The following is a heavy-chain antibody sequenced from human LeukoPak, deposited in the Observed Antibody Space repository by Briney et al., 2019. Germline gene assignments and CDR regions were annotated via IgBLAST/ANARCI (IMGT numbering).Heavy chain of an antibody. CDR3: AKETRLSSGSYAVFDH. V-gene: IGHV3-23*01. CDR2: ISGSGGST. J-gene: IGHJ4*02. D-gene: IGHD1-26*01. CDR1: GFAFSSYA. Sequence: PGGSLRLSCAASGFAFSSYAMSWVRQAPGKGLEWVSAISGSGGSTYYADSVKGRFTISRDNSKNTLYLQMNSLRAEDTAVYYCAKETRLSSGSYAVFDHWGQGTLVTVSS.